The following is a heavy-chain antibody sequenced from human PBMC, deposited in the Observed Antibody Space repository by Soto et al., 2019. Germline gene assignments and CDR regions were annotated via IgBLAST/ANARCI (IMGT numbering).Heavy chain of an antibody. CDR2: ISSSSSYI. D-gene: IGHD5-12*01. CDR1: GFTFSSYS. V-gene: IGHV3-21*01. CDR3: ARDRWLRSYGMDV. J-gene: IGHJ6*02. Sequence: GGSLRLSCAASGFTFSSYSMNWVRQAPGKGLEWVSSISSSSSYIYYVDSVKGRFTISRDNAKNSLYLQMNSLRAEDTAVYYCARDRWLRSYGMDVWGQGTTVTVSS.